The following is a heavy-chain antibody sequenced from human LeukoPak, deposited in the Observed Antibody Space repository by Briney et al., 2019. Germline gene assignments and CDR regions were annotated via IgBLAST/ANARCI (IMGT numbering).Heavy chain of an antibody. D-gene: IGHD2-2*01. CDR1: GYSFTSYW. J-gene: IGHJ4*02. CDR2: IYPGDSDT. V-gene: IGHV5-51*01. Sequence: GESLKISCKGSGYSFTSYWIGWVRQMPGKGLEWMGIIYPGDSDTRYSPSFQGQVTISADKSISTAYLQWSSLKASDTAMYYCARRPPWGGPAAIFPFDYWGQGTLVTVSS. CDR3: ARRPPWGGPAAIFPFDY.